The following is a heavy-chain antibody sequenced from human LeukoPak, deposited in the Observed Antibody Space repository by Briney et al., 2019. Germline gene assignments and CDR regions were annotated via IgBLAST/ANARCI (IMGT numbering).Heavy chain of an antibody. CDR1: GFTFSSYA. CDR2: ISSNGAST. J-gene: IGHJ6*03. D-gene: IGHD3-22*01. V-gene: IGHV3-64*01. CDR3: ARDFMGYDSSGYYSDYYYMDV. Sequence: GGSLRLSCAASGFTFSSYAMHWVRQAPGKGLEYVSAISSNGASTYYANSVKGRFTISRDNSKNTLYLQMGSLRAEDMAVYYCARDFMGYDSSGYYSDYYYMDVWGKGTTVTVSS.